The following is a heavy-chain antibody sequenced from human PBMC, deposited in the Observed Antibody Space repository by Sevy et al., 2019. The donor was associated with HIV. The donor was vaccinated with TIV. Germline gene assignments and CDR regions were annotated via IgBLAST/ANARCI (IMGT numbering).Heavy chain of an antibody. CDR2: IYYNGHI. D-gene: IGHD1-26*01. CDR1: GGSITSLY. CDR3: AGENAWGRGYS. J-gene: IGHJ4*02. V-gene: IGHV4-59*08. Sequence: ETLSLTCTVSGGSITSLYWNWIRQHPGKGLEWIANIYYNGHINYNPSLKSRVTLSLDTSKNQFSLRLSSVTAADTAMYYCAGENAWGRGYSWGQGTLVTVSS.